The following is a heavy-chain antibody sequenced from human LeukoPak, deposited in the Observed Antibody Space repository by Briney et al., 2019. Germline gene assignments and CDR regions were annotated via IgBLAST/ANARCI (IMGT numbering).Heavy chain of an antibody. CDR2: INPSGTIT. J-gene: IGHJ4*02. CDR3: ALIAPPHN. V-gene: IGHV1-46*01. Sequence: ASVTVSCKASGITFTSYYIHWVRQAPGRGLEWMGKINPSGTITTYAPKYQGRVTVTKDTPTNTVYMELSSLRSDDTAVYYCALIAPPHNWGQGTLVTVSS. CDR1: GITFTSYY. D-gene: IGHD6-13*01.